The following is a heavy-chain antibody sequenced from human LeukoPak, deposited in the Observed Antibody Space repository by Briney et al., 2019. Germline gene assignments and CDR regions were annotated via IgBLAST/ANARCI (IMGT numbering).Heavy chain of an antibody. CDR3: ARGYSPTLRTTGNDY. J-gene: IGHJ4*02. CDR2: MNPYSGNT. Sequence: ASVKVSCKASGYTFNSHDINWVRQATGQGLEWMGWMNPYSGNTGCAQKFQGRVTMTRDTSINTAYLEFYSLRSEDTAVYYCARGYSPTLRTTGNDYWGQGTLVTVSS. D-gene: IGHD1-1*01. CDR1: GYTFNSHD. V-gene: IGHV1-8*01.